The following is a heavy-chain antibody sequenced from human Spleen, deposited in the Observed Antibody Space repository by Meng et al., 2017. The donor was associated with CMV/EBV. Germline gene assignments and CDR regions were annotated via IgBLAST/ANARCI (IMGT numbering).Heavy chain of an antibody. V-gene: IGHV4-39*01. CDR1: GGSISSSSYY. CDR3: ARAGDGGYDYDY. D-gene: IGHD5-12*01. CDR2: IHYSGST. Sequence: SETLSLTCTVSGGSISSSSYYWGWIRQPPGKGLEWIGSIHYSGSTYYNPSLKSRVTISVDTSKNQFSLKVSSVTAADTAVYYCARAGDGGYDYDYWGQGTLVTVSS. J-gene: IGHJ4*02.